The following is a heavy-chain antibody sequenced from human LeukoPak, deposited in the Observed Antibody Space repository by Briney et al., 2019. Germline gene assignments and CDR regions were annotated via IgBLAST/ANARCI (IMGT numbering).Heavy chain of an antibody. CDR1: GFTFSNYA. V-gene: IGHV3-23*01. CDR3: AKGLRLLAS. CDR2: ISGFDPGT. D-gene: IGHD3-16*01. Sequence: QPGGSPRLSCAASGFTFSNYAMSWVRQAPGKGLEWVSTISGFDPGTYYADSVGGRFTISRDNSKNTLFLRMNSLRAEDTAVYFCAKGLRLLASWGQGTLVTVSS. J-gene: IGHJ4*02.